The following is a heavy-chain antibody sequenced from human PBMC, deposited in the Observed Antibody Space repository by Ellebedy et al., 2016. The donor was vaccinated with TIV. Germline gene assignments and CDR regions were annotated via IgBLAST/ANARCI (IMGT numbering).Heavy chain of an antibody. CDR3: ARSGSYSPFDY. Sequence: GESLKISCAASGFTLSDHYMDWVRKAPGKGLEWVGRIRNKANRYSTEYAASVKGRFTISRDDSKNSLYLQMNSLKTEDTAVYYCARSGSYSPFDYWGQGTLVTASS. J-gene: IGHJ4*02. CDR2: IRNKANRYST. D-gene: IGHD1-26*01. V-gene: IGHV3-72*01. CDR1: GFTLSDHY.